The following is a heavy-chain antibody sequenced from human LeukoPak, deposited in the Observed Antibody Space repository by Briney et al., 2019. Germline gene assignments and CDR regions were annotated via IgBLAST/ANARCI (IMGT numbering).Heavy chain of an antibody. CDR2: IYPGDSDT. CDR3: ARQFSGFHYYFDY. CDR1: GYGFTNYW. V-gene: IGHV5-51*01. Sequence: GESLKISCKGSGYGFTNYWIGWVRQMPGKGLEWIGIIYPGDSDTRYSPSFQGQVTISADKSISTAYLQWSSLKASDTAMYYCARQFSGFHYYFDYWGQGTLVTVSS. D-gene: IGHD5-12*01. J-gene: IGHJ4*02.